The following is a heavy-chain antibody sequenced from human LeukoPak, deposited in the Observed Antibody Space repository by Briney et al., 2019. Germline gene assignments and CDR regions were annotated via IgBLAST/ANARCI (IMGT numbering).Heavy chain of an antibody. CDR3: AKDPKPHYYGSGSYYHWFDP. CDR1: GFTFSTFA. V-gene: IGHV3-23*01. D-gene: IGHD3-10*01. J-gene: IGHJ5*02. CDR2: IFPSGGEI. Sequence: GGSLRLSCAASGFTFSTFAMIWVRQPPGKGLEWVSSIFPSGGEIHYADSVKGRFTISRDNSKNTLYLQMNSLRAEDTAVYYCAKDPKPHYYGSGSYYHWFDPWGQGTLVTVSS.